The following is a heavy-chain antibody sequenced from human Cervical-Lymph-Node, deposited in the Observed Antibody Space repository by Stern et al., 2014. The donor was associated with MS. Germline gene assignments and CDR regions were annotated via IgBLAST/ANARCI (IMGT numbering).Heavy chain of an antibody. D-gene: IGHD2-8*02. V-gene: IGHV4-39*01. CDR2: VYYSGAT. CDR1: GDSISSYTHY. J-gene: IGHJ4*02. Sequence: QVQLQESGPGLVKPSETLSLTCAVSGDSISSYTHYWAWIRQPPGKGLEWIGSVYYSGATYYNPSLKSRVTISVDTSKNPFSLGLNSVTAADTAVYYCAKHACTGAACPFDLWGQGTLVTVSS. CDR3: AKHACTGAACPFDL.